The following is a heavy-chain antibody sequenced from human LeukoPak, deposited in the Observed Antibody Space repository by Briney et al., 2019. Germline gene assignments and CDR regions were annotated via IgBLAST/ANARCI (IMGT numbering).Heavy chain of an antibody. Sequence: GGSLRLSCAASGFTFSSYGMHWVRQAPGKGLEWVAFIRYDGSNKYYADSVKGRFTISRDNAKNTLYLQMNSLRAEDTAVYYCVGWYCGSWLYNYCYYMDVWGKGTTVTVSS. D-gene: IGHD3-10*01. CDR2: IRYDGSNK. CDR3: VGWYCGSWLYNYCYYMDV. V-gene: IGHV3-30*02. J-gene: IGHJ6*03. CDR1: GFTFSSYG.